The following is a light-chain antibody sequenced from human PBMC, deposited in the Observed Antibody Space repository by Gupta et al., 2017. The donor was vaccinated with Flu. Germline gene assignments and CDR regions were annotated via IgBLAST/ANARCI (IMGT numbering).Light chain of an antibody. CDR1: QSLLHSNGYNY. CDR2: LGS. Sequence: DIVMTQSPLSLPVTPGEPASIPCRSSQSLLHSNGYNYLDWYLQTPGQSPQLLIYLGSNRASGVPDRFSGSGSGTDFTLKISRVEAEDVGVYYCMQAQQTWGTFGPGTKVDIK. V-gene: IGKV2-28*01. CDR3: MQAQQTWGT. J-gene: IGKJ3*01.